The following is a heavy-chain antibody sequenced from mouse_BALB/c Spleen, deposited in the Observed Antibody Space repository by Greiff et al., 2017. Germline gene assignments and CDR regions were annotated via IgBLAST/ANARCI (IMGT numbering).Heavy chain of an antibody. Sequence: EVKLMESGGGLVQPGGSLKLSCAASGFTFSSYAMSWVRQTPEKRLEWVASISSGGSTYYPDSVKGRFTISRDNARNILYLQMSSLRSEDTAMYYCARDGSHGYDGDYFDYWGQGTTLTVSS. CDR2: ISSGGST. V-gene: IGHV5-6-5*01. CDR3: ARDGSHGYDGDYFDY. D-gene: IGHD2-2*01. CDR1: GFTFSSYA. J-gene: IGHJ2*01.